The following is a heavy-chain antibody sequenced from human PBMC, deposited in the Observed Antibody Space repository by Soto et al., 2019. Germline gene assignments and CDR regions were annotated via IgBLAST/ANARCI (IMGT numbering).Heavy chain of an antibody. CDR1: GFTFSSYA. V-gene: IGHV3-30-3*01. Sequence: QVQLVESGGGVVQPGRSLRLSCAASGFTFSSYAMHWVRQAPGKGLEWVAVISYDGSNKYYADSVKGRFTISRDNSKNTLYLQMNSLRAEDTAVYYCATRAEWLLDLLPGMDVWGQGTTVTVSS. CDR2: ISYDGSNK. D-gene: IGHD3-3*01. J-gene: IGHJ6*02. CDR3: ATRAEWLLDLLPGMDV.